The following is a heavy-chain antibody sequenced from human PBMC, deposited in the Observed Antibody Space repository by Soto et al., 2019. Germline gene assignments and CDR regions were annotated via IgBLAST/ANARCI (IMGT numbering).Heavy chain of an antibody. V-gene: IGHV5-10-1*01. J-gene: IGHJ6*02. D-gene: IGHD2-15*01. CDR3: ARHGGQDCRGGSCYLKRAGGMDV. CDR1: GYSFTSYW. CDR2: IDPSDSYT. Sequence: GESLKISCKGSGYSFTSYWISWVRQMPGKGLEWMGRIDPSDSYTNYSPSFQGHVTISADKSISTAYLQWSSLKASDTAMYYCARHGGQDCRGGSCYLKRAGGMDVWGQGTTVTVSS.